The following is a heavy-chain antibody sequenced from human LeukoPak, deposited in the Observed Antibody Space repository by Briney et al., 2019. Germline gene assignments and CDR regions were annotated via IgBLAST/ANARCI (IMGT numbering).Heavy chain of an antibody. CDR3: AKDTRSRYLQD. Sequence: TGGSLRLSCAASGFTFSNHGVHWVRQAPGKGLEWVAVIWYDGSNKYYADSVKGRFTISRDNSKNTLYLQMNSLRAEDTAIYYCAKDTRSRYLQDWGQGTLVTASS. CDR1: GFTFSNHG. D-gene: IGHD3-16*01. J-gene: IGHJ1*01. CDR2: IWYDGSNK. V-gene: IGHV3-33*06.